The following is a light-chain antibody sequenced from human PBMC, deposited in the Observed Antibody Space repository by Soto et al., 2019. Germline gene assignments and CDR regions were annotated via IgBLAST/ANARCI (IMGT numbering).Light chain of an antibody. V-gene: IGKV1-39*01. CDR1: QSISNY. J-gene: IGKJ1*01. CDR2: DAS. CDR3: QQSYSTLWT. Sequence: DIQMTQSPSSLSASVGDRVTITCRASQSISNYLNWYQQKPGKAPKVLIYDASSLQGGVPSRFSGSGSGTDFTLTISSLQPEDFATYYCQQSYSTLWTFGQGTKVDIK.